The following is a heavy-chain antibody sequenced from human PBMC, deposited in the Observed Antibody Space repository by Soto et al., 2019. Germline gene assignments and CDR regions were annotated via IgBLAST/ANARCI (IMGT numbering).Heavy chain of an antibody. CDR1: GFTFSSYG. V-gene: IGHV3-33*01. CDR2: IWYDGSNK. Sequence: PVGSLRLSCAASGFTFSSYGMHWVRQAPGKGLEWVAVIWYDGSNKYYADSVKGRFTISRDNSKNTLYLQMNSLRAEDTAVYYCARDQTRESITIFGVVPQYYFDYWGQGTLVTVSS. D-gene: IGHD3-3*01. CDR3: ARDQTRESITIFGVVPQYYFDY. J-gene: IGHJ4*02.